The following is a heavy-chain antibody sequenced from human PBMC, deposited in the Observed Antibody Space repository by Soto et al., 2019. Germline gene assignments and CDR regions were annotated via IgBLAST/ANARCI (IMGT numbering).Heavy chain of an antibody. CDR3: ASIYYDSSGFFSVRAVDV. Sequence: LRLSCAASGFTFSSYSMNWVRQAPGKGLEWVSYISSSSSTIYYADSVKGRFTISRDNAKNSLYLQMNSLRAEDTAVYYCASIYYDSSGFFSVRAVDVWGQGTTVTVSS. V-gene: IGHV3-48*01. CDR1: GFTFSSYS. D-gene: IGHD3-22*01. CDR2: ISSSSSTI. J-gene: IGHJ6*02.